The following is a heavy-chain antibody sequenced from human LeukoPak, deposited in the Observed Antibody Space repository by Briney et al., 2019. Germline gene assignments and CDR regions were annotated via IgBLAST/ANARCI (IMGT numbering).Heavy chain of an antibody. CDR3: ASCGGDCQYFDY. V-gene: IGHV1-69*13. D-gene: IGHD2-21*01. CDR2: IIPIFGTA. J-gene: IGHJ4*02. Sequence: RVASVKVSCKASGGTFSSYAISWVRQAPGQGLEWMGGIIPIFGTANYAQKFQGRVTITADESTSTAYMELSSLKSEDTAVYYCASCGGDCQYFDYWGQGTLVTVSS. CDR1: GGTFSSYA.